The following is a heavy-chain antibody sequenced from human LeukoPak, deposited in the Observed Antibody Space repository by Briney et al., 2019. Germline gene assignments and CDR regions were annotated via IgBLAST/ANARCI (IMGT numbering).Heavy chain of an antibody. J-gene: IGHJ4*02. D-gene: IGHD7-27*01. Sequence: SETLSLTCTVSGGSISSSSYYWGWIRQPPGKGLEWIGSIYYSGSTYYNPSLKSRVTISVDTSKNQFSLKLSSVTAADTAVYYCARVYWGSPGAGYWGQGTLVTVSS. CDR2: IYYSGST. CDR3: ARVYWGSPGAGY. V-gene: IGHV4-39*07. CDR1: GGSISSSSYY.